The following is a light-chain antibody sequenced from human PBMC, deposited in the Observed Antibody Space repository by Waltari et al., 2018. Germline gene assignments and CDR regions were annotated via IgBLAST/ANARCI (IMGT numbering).Light chain of an antibody. CDR3: QQYNNWPLT. CDR1: QSVSSN. CDR2: GAS. Sequence: EIVMTPSPAPLPVSPGERATLSCRASQSVSSNLAWYQQKPGQAPRLLIYGASTRATGIPARFSGSGSGTEFTLTISSLQSEDFAVYYCQQYNNWPLTFGGGTKVEIK. J-gene: IGKJ4*01. V-gene: IGKV3-15*01.